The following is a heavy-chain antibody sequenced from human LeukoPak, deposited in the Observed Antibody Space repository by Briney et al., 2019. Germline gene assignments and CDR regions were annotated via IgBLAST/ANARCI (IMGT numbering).Heavy chain of an antibody. CDR1: GGSISSSGYY. J-gene: IGHJ4*02. CDR3: ARAGYSSGWYEFDY. D-gene: IGHD6-19*01. CDR2: INYSGSA. V-gene: IGHV4-31*03. Sequence: PSQTLSLTCTVSGGSISSSGYYWSWIRQHPGKGLEWIGYINYSGSAYYNPSLKSRVIISVDTSKNQFSLKLSSVTAADTAVYYCARAGYSSGWYEFDYWGQGTLVTVSS.